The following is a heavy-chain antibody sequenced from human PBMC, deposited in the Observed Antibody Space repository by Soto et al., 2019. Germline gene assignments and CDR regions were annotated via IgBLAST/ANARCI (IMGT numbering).Heavy chain of an antibody. V-gene: IGHV3-23*01. CDR3: AKAPHIVVVPAAPFDY. J-gene: IGHJ4*02. Sequence: EVQLLESGGGLVQPGGSLRLSCAASGFTFSSYAMSWVRQAPGKGLEWVSAISGSGGSTYYADSVKGRFTISRDNSKNTLYLQMNSLRAEDTAVYYCAKAPHIVVVPAAPFDYWGQGTLVTVSS. CDR1: GFTFSSYA. CDR2: ISGSGGST. D-gene: IGHD2-2*01.